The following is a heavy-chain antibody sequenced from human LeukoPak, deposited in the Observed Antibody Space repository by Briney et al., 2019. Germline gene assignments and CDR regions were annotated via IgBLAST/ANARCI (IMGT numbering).Heavy chain of an antibody. CDR2: IYYSGST. D-gene: IGHD2-15*01. Sequence: SETLSLTCTVSGGSISSYYWSWIRPPPGKGLEWIGYIYYSGSTNYNPSLKSRVTISVDTSKNQFSLKLSSVNAADTAVYYCARGDDYCSGGSCRHFDYWGQGTLVTVSS. J-gene: IGHJ4*02. CDR1: GGSISSYY. CDR3: ARGDDYCSGGSCRHFDY. V-gene: IGHV4-59*01.